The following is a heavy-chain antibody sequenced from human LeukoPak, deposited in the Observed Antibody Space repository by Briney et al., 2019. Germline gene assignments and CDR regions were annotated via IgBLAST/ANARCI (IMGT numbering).Heavy chain of an antibody. CDR1: GYTFTGYY. V-gene: IGHV1-2*06. CDR2: INPNSGGT. Sequence: ASVNVSCKASGYTFTGYYMHWVRQAPGQGLEWMGRINPNSGGTNYAQKFQGRVTMTRDTSISTAYMELSRLRSDDTAVYYCARDEDYYDSSGYLTGDGYWGQGTLVTVSS. J-gene: IGHJ4*02. CDR3: ARDEDYYDSSGYLTGDGY. D-gene: IGHD3-22*01.